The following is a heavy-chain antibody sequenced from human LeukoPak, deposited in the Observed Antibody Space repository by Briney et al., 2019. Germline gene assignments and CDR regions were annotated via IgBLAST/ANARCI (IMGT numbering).Heavy chain of an antibody. V-gene: IGHV1-46*01. J-gene: IGHJ5*02. CDR1: GYTFTSNY. Sequence: ASVKVSCKAFGYTFTSNYMHWVRQAPGQGPEWMGVISPSSGSTTYAQKFQGRVTLTRDMSTSTDYLELSSLRSEDTAVYYCALDYDILTGYYLIGWFDPWGQGTLVTVSS. D-gene: IGHD3-9*01. CDR3: ALDYDILTGYYLIGWFDP. CDR2: ISPSSGST.